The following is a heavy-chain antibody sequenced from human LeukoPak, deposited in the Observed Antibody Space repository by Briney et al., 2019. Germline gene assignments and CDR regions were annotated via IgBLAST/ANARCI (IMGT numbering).Heavy chain of an antibody. J-gene: IGHJ4*02. Sequence: PSETLSLTCTVSGGSISSGDYYWSWIRQPPGKGLEWIGYIYYSGSTYYNPSLKSRVTISVDTSENQFSLKLSSVTAADTAVYYCARAGLVVPAANFDYWGQGTLVTVSS. V-gene: IGHV4-30-4*01. CDR1: GGSISSGDYY. D-gene: IGHD2-2*01. CDR3: ARAGLVVPAANFDY. CDR2: IYYSGST.